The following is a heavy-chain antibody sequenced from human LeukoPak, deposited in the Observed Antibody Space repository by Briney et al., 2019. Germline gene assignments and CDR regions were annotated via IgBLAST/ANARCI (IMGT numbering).Heavy chain of an antibody. Sequence: GASVKVSFKASGYTFTAYHIHWVRQAPGQGLEWMGWINTNNGGTNYAQKFQGSVTMTRDTSISTAYMELSRLRSVDTAMYYCARDYYDSSGHRFDYWGQGTLVTVSS. V-gene: IGHV1-2*02. D-gene: IGHD3-22*01. CDR1: GYTFTAYH. J-gene: IGHJ4*02. CDR3: ARDYYDSSGHRFDY. CDR2: INTNNGGT.